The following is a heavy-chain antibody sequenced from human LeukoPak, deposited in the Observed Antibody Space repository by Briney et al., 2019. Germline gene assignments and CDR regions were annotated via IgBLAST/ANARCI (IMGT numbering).Heavy chain of an antibody. CDR3: ARDSGADYYDSSGNTP. Sequence: ASVKVSCKASGYTFTGYYMHWVRQAPGQGLEWMGWINPNSGGTNYAQKLQGRVTMTTDTSTSTAYMELRSLRSDDTAVYYCARDSGADYYDSSGNTPWGQGTLVTVSS. CDR2: INPNSGGT. D-gene: IGHD3-22*01. V-gene: IGHV1-2*02. J-gene: IGHJ5*02. CDR1: GYTFTGYY.